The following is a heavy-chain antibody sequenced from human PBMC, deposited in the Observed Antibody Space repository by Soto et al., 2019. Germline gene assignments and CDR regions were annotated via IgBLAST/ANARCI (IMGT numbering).Heavy chain of an antibody. Sequence: GSLKISCAASGVTFSGSAMHWVRQASGKGLEWVGRIRSKANSYATAYAASVKGRFTISRDDSKNTAYLQMNSLKTEDTAVYYCTRLGSSSWFRDYYYYGMEVWGQGTTVTVS. CDR1: GVTFSGSA. V-gene: IGHV3-73*01. CDR2: IRSKANSYAT. CDR3: TRLGSSSWFRDYYYYGMEV. D-gene: IGHD6-13*01. J-gene: IGHJ6*02.